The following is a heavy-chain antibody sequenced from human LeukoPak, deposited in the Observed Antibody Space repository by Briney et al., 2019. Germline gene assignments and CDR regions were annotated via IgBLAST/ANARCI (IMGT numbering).Heavy chain of an antibody. CDR2: ISSSSSTI. CDR1: GFTFSSYG. V-gene: IGHV3-48*04. J-gene: IGHJ4*02. D-gene: IGHD4-17*01. Sequence: PGGSLRLSCAASGFTFSSYGMHWVRQAPGKGLEWVSYISSSSSTIYYADSVKGRFTISRDNAKNSLYLQMNSLRAEDTAVYYCARVSSYGDYERHGYWGQGTLVTVSS. CDR3: ARVSSYGDYERHGY.